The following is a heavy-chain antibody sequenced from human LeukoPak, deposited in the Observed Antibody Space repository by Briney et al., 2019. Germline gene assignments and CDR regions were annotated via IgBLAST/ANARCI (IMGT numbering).Heavy chain of an antibody. J-gene: IGHJ4*02. CDR1: GFSVSSNY. CDR3: ARVVVVVGTTDYFDY. D-gene: IGHD2-15*01. V-gene: IGHV3-53*01. Sequence: PGGSLRLSCAASGFSVSSNYMSWVRQAPGKGPEWVSIIYNDGSTYYADSVKGRFTISRDNSKNTLYLQMNSLRADDTAVYYCARVVVVVGTTDYFDYWGQGTLVTVSS. CDR2: IYNDGST.